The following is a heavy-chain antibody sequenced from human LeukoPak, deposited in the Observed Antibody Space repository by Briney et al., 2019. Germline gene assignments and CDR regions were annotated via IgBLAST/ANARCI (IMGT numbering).Heavy chain of an antibody. D-gene: IGHD6-19*01. CDR2: INPNSGGT. J-gene: IGHJ4*02. CDR3: ARGRTLSIAVAGTFDY. CDR1: GYTFTGYY. Sequence: GASVKVSCKASGYTFTGYYMHWVRQAPGQGLEWMGWINPNSGGTNYAQKFQGRVTMTRDTSISTAYVELSRLRSDDTGVYYCARGRTLSIAVAGTFDYWGQGTLVTVSS. V-gene: IGHV1-2*02.